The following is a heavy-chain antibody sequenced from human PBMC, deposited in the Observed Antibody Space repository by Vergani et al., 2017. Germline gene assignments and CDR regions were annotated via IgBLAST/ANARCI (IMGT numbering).Heavy chain of an antibody. V-gene: IGHV1-69*04. Sequence: QVQRVQSGAEVKKPGSSVKVSCKASGGTFSSYAISWVRQAPGQGLEWMGRIIPILGIANYAQKFQGRVTITADKSTSTAYMELSSLRSEDTAVYYCARDRDGGGFDYWGQGTLVTVSS. J-gene: IGHJ4*02. D-gene: IGHD4-23*01. CDR3: ARDRDGGGFDY. CDR2: IIPILGIA. CDR1: GGTFSSYA.